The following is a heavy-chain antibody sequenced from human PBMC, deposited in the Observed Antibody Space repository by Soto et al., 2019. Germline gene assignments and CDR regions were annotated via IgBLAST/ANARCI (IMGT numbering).Heavy chain of an antibody. Sequence: QVELQESGPGLVKPSQTLSLTCTVSGGSISSGGYYWSWIRQHPGKGLEWIGYIYDGGSTYYNPSLKRRVTLSGDTSKTPSSLKLSSVTAADTAVYYCARQATGWYPDYWGQGTLVTVSS. CDR1: GGSISSGGYY. CDR3: ARQATGWYPDY. D-gene: IGHD6-19*01. J-gene: IGHJ4*02. CDR2: IYDGGST. V-gene: IGHV4-31*03.